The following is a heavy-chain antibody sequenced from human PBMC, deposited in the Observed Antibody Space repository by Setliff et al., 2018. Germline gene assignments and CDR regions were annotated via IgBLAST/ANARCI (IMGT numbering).Heavy chain of an antibody. J-gene: IGHJ4*02. CDR2: IHHSGST. Sequence: SETLSLTCAVSGYSISSGYYWGWIRQPPGKGLELIGYIHHSGSTYYNPSLKSRVTISADTSKNQFSLTLTSVTATDTAVYYCARHFSSSWYFDYWGQGILVTVSS. V-gene: IGHV4-38-2*01. CDR1: GYSISSGYY. D-gene: IGHD6-13*01. CDR3: ARHFSSSWYFDY.